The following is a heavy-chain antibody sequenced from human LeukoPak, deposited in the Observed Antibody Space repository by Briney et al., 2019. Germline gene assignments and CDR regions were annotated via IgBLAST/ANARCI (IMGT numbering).Heavy chain of an antibody. J-gene: IGHJ4*02. CDR3: VRHPWRMGSRDYNFDY. CDR1: GGSISSYY. Sequence: SETLSLICTVSGGSISSYYWSWIRQPPGKGLEWIGHIYYGGSTNYNPSLKSRVTISVDTSKNQFSLKMTSVTAADTAVYYCVRHPWRMGSRDYNFDYWGQGTLVTVSS. CDR2: IYYGGST. D-gene: IGHD3-16*01. V-gene: IGHV4-59*08.